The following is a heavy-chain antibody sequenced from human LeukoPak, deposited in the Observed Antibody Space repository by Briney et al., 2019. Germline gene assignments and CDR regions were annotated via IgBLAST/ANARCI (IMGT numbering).Heavy chain of an antibody. Sequence: GGSLRLSCAASGFTFDDYGMSWVRQAPGKGLEWVSGINWNGGSTGYADSVKGRFTMSRDNGKNSVYLQMNSLRAEDTAVYYCASWEASTNYWGQGTLVTVSS. CDR2: INWNGGST. D-gene: IGHD1-26*01. V-gene: IGHV3-20*04. J-gene: IGHJ4*02. CDR1: GFTFDDYG. CDR3: ASWEASTNY.